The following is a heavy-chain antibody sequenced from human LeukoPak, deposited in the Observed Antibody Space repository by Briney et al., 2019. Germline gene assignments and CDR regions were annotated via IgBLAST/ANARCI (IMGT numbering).Heavy chain of an antibody. Sequence: GASVKVSCKASGGTFSSYAISWVRQAPGQGLEWMGGIIPIFGTANYAQKFQGRVTITADESTSTAYMELSSLRSENTAVYYCARVPLGVAGTGVDYWGQGTLVTVSS. CDR2: IIPIFGTA. CDR3: ARVPLGVAGTGVDY. D-gene: IGHD6-19*01. V-gene: IGHV1-69*13. CDR1: GGTFSSYA. J-gene: IGHJ4*02.